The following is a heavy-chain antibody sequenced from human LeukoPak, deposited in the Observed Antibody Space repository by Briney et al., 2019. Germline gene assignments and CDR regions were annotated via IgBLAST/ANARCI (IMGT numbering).Heavy chain of an antibody. V-gene: IGHV1-18*04. J-gene: IGHJ4*02. D-gene: IGHD1-26*01. CDR1: GYTFTGYY. Sequence: GASVKVSCKASGYTFTGYYMHWVRQAPGQGLEWMGWISAYNGNTNYAQKLQGRVTMTTDTSTSTAYMELRSLRSDDTAVYYCARAVRELEDYWGQGTLVTVSS. CDR3: ARAVRELEDY. CDR2: ISAYNGNT.